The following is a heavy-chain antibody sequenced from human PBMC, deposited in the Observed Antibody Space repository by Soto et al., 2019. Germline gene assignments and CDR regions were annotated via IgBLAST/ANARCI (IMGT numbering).Heavy chain of an antibody. CDR2: INRNGKNK. V-gene: IGHV3-11*01. D-gene: IGHD2-8*01. CDR1: GFTFSDYY. Sequence: QVHLVESGGGLVQPGGSLRLSCTASGFTFSDYYMSWIRQAPGRGLEWLSYINRNGKNKDYADSVRGRFTISRDNAKTSLYLEMNGLSVEDTAVYYCARRRRTDMDDIVLMHDFDFWGQGALVTVSS. CDR3: ARRRRTDMDDIVLMHDFDF. J-gene: IGHJ4*02.